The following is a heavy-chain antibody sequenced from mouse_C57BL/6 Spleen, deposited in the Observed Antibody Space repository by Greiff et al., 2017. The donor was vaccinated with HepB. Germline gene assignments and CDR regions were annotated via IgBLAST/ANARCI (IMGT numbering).Heavy chain of an antibody. Sequence: DVKLVESGGGLVQSGRSLRLSCATSGFTFSDFYMEWVRQAPGKGLEWIAASRNKANDYTTEYSASVKGRFIVSRDTSQSILFLQMNALRAEDTAIYYCARYGYYYGSSPHWYFDVWGTGTTVTVSS. D-gene: IGHD1-1*01. CDR2: SRNKANDYTT. V-gene: IGHV7-1*01. J-gene: IGHJ1*03. CDR1: GFTFSDFY. CDR3: ARYGYYYGSSPHWYFDV.